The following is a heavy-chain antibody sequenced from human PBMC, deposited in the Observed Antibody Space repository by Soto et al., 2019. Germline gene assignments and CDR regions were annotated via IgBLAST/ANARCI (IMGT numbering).Heavy chain of an antibody. D-gene: IGHD6-13*01. J-gene: IGHJ3*01. CDR3: TREAERAATDDAFDV. CDR2: IRGKAESYTT. Sequence: PGGSLRLSCAASGFIFADSAMHWVRQASGKGLEWVGRIRGKAESYTTSYAASVKGRFTISRDDSENTAYLQMSNLKTEDTALYYCTREAERAATDDAFDVWGQGTMVTVSS. V-gene: IGHV3-73*01. CDR1: GFIFADSA.